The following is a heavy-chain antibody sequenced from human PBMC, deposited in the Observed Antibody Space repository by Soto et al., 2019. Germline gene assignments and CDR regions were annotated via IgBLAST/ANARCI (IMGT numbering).Heavy chain of an antibody. CDR3: ARDFFASPATAIHPIGY. V-gene: IGHV3-30*03. D-gene: IGHD2-2*02. CDR2: ISFDGRDK. Sequence: QVQLVESGGGVVHPGELLRLSCAATGFSFNTYGMYWVRQAPGKGLEWVAIISFDGRDKFYGDSVKGRITISRDNSKNTLYLLMSSLRPEDTAVYYCARDFFASPATAIHPIGYWGQGTLVTVSS. CDR1: GFSFNTYG. J-gene: IGHJ4*02.